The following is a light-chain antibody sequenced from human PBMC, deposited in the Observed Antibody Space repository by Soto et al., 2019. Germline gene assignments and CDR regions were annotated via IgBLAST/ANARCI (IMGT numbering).Light chain of an antibody. CDR2: GAS. Sequence: EIVMTQSPATLSLSPGERAALSCRASQSINSELAWYQQKPGQAPRLLIYGASNRATGVPARFTGSESGSDFTLTISGLQSEDFAVYYCQQRNNWPLTFGQGTRLEI. V-gene: IGKV3-11*01. CDR3: QQRNNWPLT. CDR1: QSINSE. J-gene: IGKJ2*01.